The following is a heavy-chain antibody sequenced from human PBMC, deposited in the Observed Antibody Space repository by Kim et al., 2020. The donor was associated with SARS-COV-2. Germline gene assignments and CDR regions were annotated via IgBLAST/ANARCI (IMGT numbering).Heavy chain of an antibody. CDR2: ISVDGGST. Sequence: GGSLRLSCAASGFTFDDYAMHWVRQAPGKGLEWVSLISVDGGSTYYADSVKGRFTISRDNCKNSLYLQMNSLTTEDTALYYCAKGHLDYYGSGSYYSLTGNWGQGTLVTVSS. V-gene: IGHV3-43*02. CDR3: AKGHLDYYGSGSYYSLTGN. J-gene: IGHJ1*01. D-gene: IGHD3-10*01. CDR1: GFTFDDYA.